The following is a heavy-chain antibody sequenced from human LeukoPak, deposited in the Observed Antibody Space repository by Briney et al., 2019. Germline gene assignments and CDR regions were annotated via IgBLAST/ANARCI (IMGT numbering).Heavy chain of an antibody. CDR1: GFTFSSYA. V-gene: IGHV3-23*01. Sequence: GGSLRLSCAASGFTFSSYAMSWVRQAPGKGLEWVSAISGSGGSTYYADSVKGRFNISRDNSKNTLYLQMNSLRAEDTAVYYCAKVPEENLSFDYWGQGTLVTVSS. D-gene: IGHD1-14*01. J-gene: IGHJ4*02. CDR3: AKVPEENLSFDY. CDR2: ISGSGGST.